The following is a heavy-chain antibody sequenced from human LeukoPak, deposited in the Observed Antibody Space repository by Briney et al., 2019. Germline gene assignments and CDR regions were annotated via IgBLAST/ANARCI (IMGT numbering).Heavy chain of an antibody. CDR1: GGSISSGSYY. J-gene: IGHJ3*02. CDR2: IYTSGST. D-gene: IGHD7-27*01. Sequence: PSQTLSLTCTVSGGSISSGSYYWSWIRQPAGKGLEWIGRIYTSGSTNYNPSLKSRVTISVDTSKNQFSLKLSSVTAADAAVYYCAREIGPNWGDAFDIWGQGTMVTVSS. V-gene: IGHV4-61*02. CDR3: AREIGPNWGDAFDI.